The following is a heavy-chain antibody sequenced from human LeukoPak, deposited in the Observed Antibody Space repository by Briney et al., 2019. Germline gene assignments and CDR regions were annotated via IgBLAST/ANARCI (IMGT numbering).Heavy chain of an antibody. CDR1: GFTFSLYW. CDR2: IKPDGSEK. Sequence: PGGSLRLSCAASGFTFSLYWMTWVRQAPGKGLEWVATIKPDGSEKYYVDSVKGRFTISRDNAENSLYLQMSSLRAEDTAVYYCARDRHFGSGTYYPIADDYWGQGTLVTVSS. V-gene: IGHV3-7*01. D-gene: IGHD3-10*01. J-gene: IGHJ4*02. CDR3: ARDRHFGSGTYYPIADDY.